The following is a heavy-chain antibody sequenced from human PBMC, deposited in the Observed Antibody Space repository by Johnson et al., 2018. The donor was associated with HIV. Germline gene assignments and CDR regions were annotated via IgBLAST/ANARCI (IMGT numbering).Heavy chain of an antibody. Sequence: VQLVESGGGLIQPGGSLRLSCAASGFTVSDNYMTWVRQAPGKGLEWVSVIYSGGRTYYADSVKGRFTISRDNSKNTLYLQMNSLRAEDTAVYYCAREEDLHAFDIWGQGTMVTVSS. CDR2: IYSGGRT. J-gene: IGHJ3*02. CDR3: AREEDLHAFDI. CDR1: GFTVSDNY. V-gene: IGHV3-66*03. D-gene: IGHD3/OR15-3a*01.